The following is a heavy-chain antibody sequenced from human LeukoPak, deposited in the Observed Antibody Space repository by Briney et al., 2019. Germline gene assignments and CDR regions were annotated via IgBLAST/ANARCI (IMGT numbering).Heavy chain of an antibody. CDR2: INHSGNT. CDR3: ARAGYSSGWYLALDYFDY. CDR1: GGSFSGYY. Sequence: PSETLSLTCAVYGGSFSGYYWSWIRQPPWKGLEWIGEINHSGNTNYNPSLKSRVTISVDTSKNQFSLKLSSVTAADTAVYYCARAGYSSGWYLALDYFDYWGQGTLVTVSS. V-gene: IGHV4-34*01. D-gene: IGHD6-19*01. J-gene: IGHJ4*02.